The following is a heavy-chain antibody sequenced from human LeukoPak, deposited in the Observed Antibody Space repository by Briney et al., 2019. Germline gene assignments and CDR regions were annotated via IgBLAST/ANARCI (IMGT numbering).Heavy chain of an antibody. CDR2: ISNNGGYT. CDR1: GFTFSNYW. J-gene: IGHJ4*02. CDR3: AKQLGYCSDGSCYFPY. V-gene: IGHV3-23*01. Sequence: GGSLRLSCAASGFTFSNYWMAWVRQAPGKGLEWVSAISNNGGYTYYADSVQGRFTISRDNSKSTLCLQMNSLRAEDTAVYYCAKQLGYCSDGSCYFPYWGQGTLVTVSS. D-gene: IGHD2-15*01.